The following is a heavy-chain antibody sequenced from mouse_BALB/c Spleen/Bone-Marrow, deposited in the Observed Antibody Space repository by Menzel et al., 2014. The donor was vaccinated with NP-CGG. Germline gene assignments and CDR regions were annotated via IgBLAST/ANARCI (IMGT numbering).Heavy chain of an antibody. CDR3: ANWAY. Sequence: EVKLVESGGGLVKPGGPLKLSCAASGFTFXDYYMYWVRQTPEKRLEWVATISDGGSYTYYPDSVKGRFTISRDNAKNNLYLQMSSLKSEDTAMYYCANWAYWGQGTLVTVSA. CDR1: GFTFXDYY. J-gene: IGHJ3*01. CDR2: ISDGGSYT. D-gene: IGHD4-1*01. V-gene: IGHV5-4*02.